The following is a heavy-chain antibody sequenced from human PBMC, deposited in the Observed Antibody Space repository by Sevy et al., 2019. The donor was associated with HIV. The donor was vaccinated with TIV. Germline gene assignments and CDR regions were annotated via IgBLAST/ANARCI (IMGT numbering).Heavy chain of an antibody. CDR2: SSPLFGTT. CDR3: ARGRSDSFRFPWYDP. V-gene: IGHV1-69*13. CDR1: RGSLSSYA. J-gene: IGHJ5*02. Sequence: ASVKVSCKASRGSLSSYAISWVRQAPGQGLQWVGFSSPLFGTTKYSPHFQGRVTFTADASSSTVYLELTNLGSDDTAVYYCARGRSDSFRFPWYDPWGQGTLVTVSS. D-gene: IGHD3-10*01.